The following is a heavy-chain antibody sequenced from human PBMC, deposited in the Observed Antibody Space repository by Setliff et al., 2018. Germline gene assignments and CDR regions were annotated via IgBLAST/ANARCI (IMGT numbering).Heavy chain of an antibody. J-gene: IGHJ5*02. CDR2: INTNTGNP. V-gene: IGHV7-4-1*02. CDR1: GYTFTTYT. Sequence: RASVKVSCKASGYTFTTYTMNWVRQAPGQGLEWMGWINTNTGNPTYAQGFTGRFVFSLDTSVSTAYLQISSLKAEDTAVYYCARGSVTIFGVVLSNWFDPWGQGTLVTVSS. CDR3: ARGSVTIFGVVLSNWFDP. D-gene: IGHD3-3*01.